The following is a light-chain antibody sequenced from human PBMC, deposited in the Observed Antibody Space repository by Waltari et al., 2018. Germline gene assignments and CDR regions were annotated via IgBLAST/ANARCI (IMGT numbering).Light chain of an antibody. CDR1: QSVSVN. CDR2: SAS. J-gene: IGKJ4*01. Sequence: EVVLTQSPATLSLSPGERATLSCRASQSVSVNLAWYQQRPGQAPRLLIYSASTRATGIPARFSGSGSGTEFTLTISSLESEDFAVYYCQQSHNWPPLTFGGGTKLEIK. CDR3: QQSHNWPPLT. V-gene: IGKV3-15*01.